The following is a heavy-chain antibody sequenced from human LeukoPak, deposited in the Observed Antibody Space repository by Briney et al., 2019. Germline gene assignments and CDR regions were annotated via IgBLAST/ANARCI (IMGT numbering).Heavy chain of an antibody. CDR1: AYSFTSYW. D-gene: IGHD3-10*01. CDR3: ARLLYSYGSGSYYGYYGMAV. CDR2: INPSDSYT. Sequence: GESLKISCKGSAYSFTSYWISWVRQMPGKGLEWMGTINPSDSYTTYSPSFQGHVTTSADKSISTAYLQWSSLKASETAMYYCARLLYSYGSGSYYGYYGMAVWGKGTTVTVSS. V-gene: IGHV5-10-1*01. J-gene: IGHJ6*04.